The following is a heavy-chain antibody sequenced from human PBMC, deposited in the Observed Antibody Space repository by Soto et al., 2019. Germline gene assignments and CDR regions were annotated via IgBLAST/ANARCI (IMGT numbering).Heavy chain of an antibody. CDR1: GFTFSNAW. V-gene: IGHV3-15*01. Sequence: EVQLVESGGGLVKPGGSLRLSCAASGFTFSNAWMSWVRQAPGKGLDGVGRIKSKTDGGTTDYAAPVKGRFTISRDDSKNTLSLQMNSRKTEDTAVYYCTARPRSGSYSADYWGQGTLVTVSS. J-gene: IGHJ4*02. D-gene: IGHD1-26*01. CDR2: IKSKTDGGTT. CDR3: TARPRSGSYSADY.